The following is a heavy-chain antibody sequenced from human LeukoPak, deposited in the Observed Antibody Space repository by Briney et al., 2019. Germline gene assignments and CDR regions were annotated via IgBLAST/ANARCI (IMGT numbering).Heavy chain of an antibody. V-gene: IGHV3-48*01. CDR1: GFTFSSYS. CDR2: ISSSSSTI. Sequence: GGSLRLSCAASGFTFSSYSMNWVRQAPGKGLEWASYISSSSSTIYYADSVKGRFTISRDNAKNSLYLQMNSLRAEDTAVYYCTRHSLMYMDVWGKGTTVTVSS. CDR3: TRHSLMYMDV. J-gene: IGHJ6*03.